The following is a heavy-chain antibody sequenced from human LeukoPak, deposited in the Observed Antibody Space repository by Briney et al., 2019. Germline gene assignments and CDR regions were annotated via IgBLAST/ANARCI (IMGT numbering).Heavy chain of an antibody. V-gene: IGHV3-66*01. Sequence: GRSLRLSCAASGFTFSSYGMHWVSQAPGKGLEWVSVIYSGGNTYYADSVKGRFTISRDNSKNTLYLQMNSLRAEDTAVYYCARVWQQLGVGMDVWGQGTTVTVSS. CDR1: GFTFSSYG. J-gene: IGHJ6*02. CDR3: ARVWQQLGVGMDV. CDR2: IYSGGNT. D-gene: IGHD6-13*01.